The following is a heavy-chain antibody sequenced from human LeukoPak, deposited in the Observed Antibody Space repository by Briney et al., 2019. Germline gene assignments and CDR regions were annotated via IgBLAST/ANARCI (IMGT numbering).Heavy chain of an antibody. CDR2: MNPNSGNT. CDR1: GYTFTRYD. CDR3: ARGQRSLYYYYYMDV. J-gene: IGHJ6*03. V-gene: IGHV1-8*01. Sequence: ASVKVSCKASGYTFTRYDINWVRQATGQGLEWMGWMNPNSGNTGYAQKFQGRVTMTRNTSISTVYMELSSLRSEDTAVYYCARGQRSLYYYYYMDVWGKGTTVTVSS.